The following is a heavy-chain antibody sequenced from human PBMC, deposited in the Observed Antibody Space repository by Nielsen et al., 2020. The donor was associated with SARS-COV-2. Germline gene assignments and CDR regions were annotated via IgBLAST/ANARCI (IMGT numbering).Heavy chain of an antibody. CDR2: FDPEDGET. V-gene: IGHV1-24*01. D-gene: IGHD4-23*01. CDR3: ARARWPKHQDHYYMDV. J-gene: IGHJ6*03. Sequence: ASVKVSCKTSGGTFSIYAITWVRQAPGQGLEWMGGFDPEDGETIYAQKFQGRVTMTEDTSTDTAYMELSSLRSEDTAVYYCARARWPKHQDHYYMDVWGKGTTITVSS. CDR1: GGTFSIYA.